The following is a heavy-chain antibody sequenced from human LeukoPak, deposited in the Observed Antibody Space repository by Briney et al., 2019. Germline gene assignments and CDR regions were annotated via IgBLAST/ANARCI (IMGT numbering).Heavy chain of an antibody. V-gene: IGHV4-34*01. Sequence: SETLSLTCAVYGGSFSGYYWSWIRQPPGKGLEWIGEINHSGSTNYNPPLKSRVTISVDTSKNQFSLKLSSVTAADTAVYYCARGRIEQWLFRRPSPYYFDYWGQGTLVTVSS. CDR2: INHSGST. CDR3: ARGRIEQWLFRRPSPYYFDY. CDR1: GGSFSGYY. J-gene: IGHJ4*02. D-gene: IGHD6-19*01.